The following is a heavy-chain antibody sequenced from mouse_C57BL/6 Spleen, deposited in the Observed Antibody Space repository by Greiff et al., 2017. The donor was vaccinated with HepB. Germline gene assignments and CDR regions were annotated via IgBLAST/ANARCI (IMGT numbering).Heavy chain of an antibody. D-gene: IGHD1-1*01. CDR3: ARGPYYGSSYDYFDY. V-gene: IGHV5-16*01. J-gene: IGHJ2*01. CDR2: INYDGSST. CDR1: GFTFSDYY. Sequence: EVQVVESEGGLVQPGSSMKLSCTASGFTFSDYYMAWVRQVPEKGLEWVANINYDGSSTYYLDSLKSRFIISRDNAKNILYLQMSSLKSEDTATYYCARGPYYGSSYDYFDYWGQGTTLTVSS.